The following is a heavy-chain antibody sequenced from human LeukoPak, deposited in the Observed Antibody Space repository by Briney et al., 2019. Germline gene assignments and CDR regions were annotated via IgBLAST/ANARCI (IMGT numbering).Heavy chain of an antibody. V-gene: IGHV3-13*03. CDR3: AKESTVTPGNVNWFDP. CDR2: ICTAGDT. J-gene: IGHJ5*02. D-gene: IGHD4-17*01. CDR1: GFTFSSYD. Sequence: GGSLRLSCAACGFTFSSYDMHWVRQATGKGLEWVSAICTAGDTYYPGSVKGQFTISRDNSKNTLSLQMNSLRAEDTAVYYCAKESTVTPGNVNWFDPWGQGTLVTVSS.